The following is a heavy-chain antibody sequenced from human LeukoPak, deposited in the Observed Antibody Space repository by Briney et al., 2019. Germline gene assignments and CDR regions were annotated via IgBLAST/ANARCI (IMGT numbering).Heavy chain of an antibody. V-gene: IGHV3-23*01. D-gene: IGHD3-10*01. CDR2: ISGSGGST. CDR3: AKDSLDVLPWFGELPTPDY. CDR1: GFTFSSYA. Sequence: PGGSLRLSCAASGFTFSSYAMSWVRQAPGKGLEWVSAISGSGGSTYYADSVKGRFTISRDNSKNTLYLQMNSLRAEDTAVYYCAKDSLDVLPWFGELPTPDYWGQGTLVTVSS. J-gene: IGHJ4*02.